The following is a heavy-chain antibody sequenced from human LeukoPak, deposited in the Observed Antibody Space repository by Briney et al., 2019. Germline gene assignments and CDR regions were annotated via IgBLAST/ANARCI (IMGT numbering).Heavy chain of an antibody. D-gene: IGHD3-10*01. CDR3: ARLAMVRGLDI. J-gene: IGHJ3*02. CDR1: GDSINSGGYY. CDR2: IQYSGST. V-gene: IGHV4-31*03. Sequence: SETLSLTCSVSGDSINSGGYYWNWIRQFPGKRLEWIGYIQYSGSTHYNTSLKSRVTISVDTSKTQFSLKMTSLTAADTAVYYCARLAMVRGLDIWGQGTMVIVSS.